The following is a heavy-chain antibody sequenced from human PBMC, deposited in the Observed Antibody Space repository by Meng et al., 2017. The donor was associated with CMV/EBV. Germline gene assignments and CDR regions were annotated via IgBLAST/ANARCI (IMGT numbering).Heavy chain of an antibody. Sequence: QRWGVWGGCVQPGGSWELSCAVSRFTFSSYGMYWVRQAPGKGLEWVAFIRYDGSNKYYADSVKGRFTISRDNSKNTLYLQMNSLRAEDTAVYYCAKPPMASGDYFDYWGQGTLVTRLL. CDR3: AKPPMASGDYFDY. D-gene: IGHD3-10*01. V-gene: IGHV3-30*02. J-gene: IGHJ4*02. CDR2: IRYDGSNK. CDR1: RFTFSSYG.